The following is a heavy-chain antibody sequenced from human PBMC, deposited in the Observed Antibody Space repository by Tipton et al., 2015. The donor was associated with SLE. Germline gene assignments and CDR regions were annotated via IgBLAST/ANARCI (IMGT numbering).Heavy chain of an antibody. D-gene: IGHD3-16*01. CDR2: INPSGGST. J-gene: IGHJ3*02. Sequence: QSGAEVKKPGASVKVSCKASGYTFSDYDINWVRQAPGQGLEWMGIINPSGGSTSYAQKFQGRVTMTRDTSTSTVYMELSSLRSEDTAVYYCAEAGGYDTFDIWGQGTMVTVSS. CDR1: GYTFSDYD. V-gene: IGHV1-46*01. CDR3: AEAGGYDTFDI.